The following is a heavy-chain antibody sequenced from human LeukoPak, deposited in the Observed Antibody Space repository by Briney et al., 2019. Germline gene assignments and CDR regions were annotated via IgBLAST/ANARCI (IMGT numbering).Heavy chain of an antibody. Sequence: SDTLSLTCTVSGGSISSYHWNWIRQPAGKGLEWIGCIYTSGSTNYNPSLKSRVTMSVDTSKNQFSLKLTSVTAADTAVYYCARGDSSGNYYFDYWGQGTLVTVSS. V-gene: IGHV4-4*07. J-gene: IGHJ4*02. CDR2: IYTSGST. CDR1: GGSISSYH. D-gene: IGHD3-22*01. CDR3: ARGDSSGNYYFDY.